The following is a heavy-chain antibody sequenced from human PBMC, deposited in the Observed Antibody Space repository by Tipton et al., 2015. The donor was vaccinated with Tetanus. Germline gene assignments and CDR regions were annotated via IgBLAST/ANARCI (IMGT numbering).Heavy chain of an antibody. CDR2: INHSGST. CDR1: GGSISSSSYY. CDR3: ARDNGSVASWDSSSCAF. V-gene: IGHV4-39*07. J-gene: IGHJ4*02. D-gene: IGHD6-13*01. Sequence: GLVKPSETLSLTCTVSGGSISSSSYYWGWIRQPPGKGLEWIGEINHSGSTNYNPSLKSRVTISVDTSKNQFSLKLSSVTAADTAVYYCARDNGSVASWDSSSCAFWGQGTLVTVSS.